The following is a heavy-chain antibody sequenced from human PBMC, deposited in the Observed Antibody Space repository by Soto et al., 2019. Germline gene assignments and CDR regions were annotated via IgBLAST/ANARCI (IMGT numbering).Heavy chain of an antibody. CDR2: ISAYKGNT. CDR1: GYTFTSYG. J-gene: IGHJ4*02. CDR3: ARDKVGFSTAGY. V-gene: IGHV1-18*01. D-gene: IGHD3-10*01. Sequence: ASVKVSCKASGYTFTSYGISWVRQAPGQGLEWMGWISAYKGNTNYAQKLQGRVTMTTDTATSTAYMELRSLRSDDTAVYYCARDKVGFSTAGYWGQGTLVTVSS.